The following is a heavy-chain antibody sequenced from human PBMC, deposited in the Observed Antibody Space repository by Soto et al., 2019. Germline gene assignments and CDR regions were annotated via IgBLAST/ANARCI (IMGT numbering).Heavy chain of an antibody. CDR3: ARPEYSSSWRMAFDY. CDR1: GGTFSSYA. J-gene: IGHJ4*02. Sequence: QVQLVQSGAEVKKPGSSVKVSCKASGGTFSSYAISWVRQAPGQGLEWMGGIIPIFGTANYAQKLQGRVTITADESTSTAYMELSSLRSEDTAVYYCARPEYSSSWRMAFDYWGQGTLVTVSS. D-gene: IGHD6-13*01. CDR2: IIPIFGTA. V-gene: IGHV1-69*01.